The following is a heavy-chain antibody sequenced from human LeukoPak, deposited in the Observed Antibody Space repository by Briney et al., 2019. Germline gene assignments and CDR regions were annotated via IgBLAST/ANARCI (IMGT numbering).Heavy chain of an antibody. CDR2: ISWNSGSI. CDR3: AKDAAKLQYYFDY. Sequence: VRSLRLSCAASGVTLYDYAMHWGRQAPGKGLEWVSGISWNSGSIGYADSVKGRFTISRDNAKNYLYLQMNSLRAEDTALYYCAKDAAKLQYYFDYWGQGTLVTVSS. CDR1: GVTLYDYA. V-gene: IGHV3-9*01. J-gene: IGHJ4*02. D-gene: IGHD6-25*01.